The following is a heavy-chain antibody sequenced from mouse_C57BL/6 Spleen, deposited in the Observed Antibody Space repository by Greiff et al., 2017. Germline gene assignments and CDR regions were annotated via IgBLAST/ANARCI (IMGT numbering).Heavy chain of an antibody. V-gene: IGHV7-3*01. CDR2: IRNKANGYTT. J-gene: IGHJ1*03. Sequence: EVMLVESGGGLVQPGGSLSLSCAASGFTFTDYYMSWVRQPPGKALEWLGFIRNKANGYTTEYSASVKGRFTISRDNSQSILYLQMNALRAEDSATYYCANYYGSWYFDVWGTGTTVTVSS. D-gene: IGHD1-1*01. CDR3: ANYYGSWYFDV. CDR1: GFTFTDYY.